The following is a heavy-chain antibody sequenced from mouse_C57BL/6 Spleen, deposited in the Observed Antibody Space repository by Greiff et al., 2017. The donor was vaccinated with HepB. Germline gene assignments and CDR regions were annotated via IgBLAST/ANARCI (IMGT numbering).Heavy chain of an antibody. J-gene: IGHJ3*01. Sequence: VQGVESGAELVRPGASVTLSCKASGYTFTDYEMHWVKQTPVHGLEWIGAIDPETGGTAYNQKFKGKAILTADKSSSTAYMELRSLTSEDSAVYYCTRERHYYGSSPFAYWGQGTLVTVSA. CDR3: TRERHYYGSSPFAY. CDR1: GYTFTDYE. CDR2: IDPETGGT. V-gene: IGHV1-15*01. D-gene: IGHD1-1*01.